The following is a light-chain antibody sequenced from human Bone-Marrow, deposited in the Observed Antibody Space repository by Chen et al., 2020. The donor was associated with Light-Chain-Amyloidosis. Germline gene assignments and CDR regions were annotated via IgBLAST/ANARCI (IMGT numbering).Light chain of an antibody. Sequence: SYELTPPPSVSVSPGQTARITCSGDDLPTKYAYWYQQKPVQAPVLVIHRDTERPSGISERFSGSSSGTTATLTISGVQAEDEADYHCQSADSSGTYEVIFGGGTKLTVL. J-gene: IGLJ2*01. V-gene: IGLV3-25*03. CDR2: RDT. CDR3: QSADSSGTYEVI. CDR1: DLPTKY.